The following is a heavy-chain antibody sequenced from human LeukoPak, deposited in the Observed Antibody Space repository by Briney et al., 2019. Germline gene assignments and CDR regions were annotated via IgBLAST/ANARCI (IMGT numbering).Heavy chain of an antibody. J-gene: IGHJ3*02. Sequence: ASVKVSCKASGYTFTGYYMHWVRQAPGQGLEWMGWINPNSGGTNYAQKLQGRVTMTTDTSTSTAYMELRSLRSDDTAVYYCATEYPVDSGSLTNKDAFDIWGQGTMVTVSS. V-gene: IGHV1-2*02. CDR3: ATEYPVDSGSLTNKDAFDI. CDR1: GYTFTGYY. D-gene: IGHD4-23*01. CDR2: INPNSGGT.